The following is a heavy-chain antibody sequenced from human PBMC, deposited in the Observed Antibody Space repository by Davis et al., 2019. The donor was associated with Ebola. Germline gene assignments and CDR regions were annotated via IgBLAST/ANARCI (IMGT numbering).Heavy chain of an antibody. Sequence: VSVTVSCKASGYILINYHIYWVRQAPGQGLEWMGVINPGGGNTYYAQKLQGRVSMTRDTSTSTINIDLSSLRSEDTAMYYCVRVVGVGWRAGRPEGDWIDTWGQGTLVTVSS. CDR3: VRVVGVGWRAGRPEGDWIDT. J-gene: IGHJ5*02. CDR1: GYILINYH. CDR2: INPGGGNT. D-gene: IGHD2-15*01. V-gene: IGHV1-46*04.